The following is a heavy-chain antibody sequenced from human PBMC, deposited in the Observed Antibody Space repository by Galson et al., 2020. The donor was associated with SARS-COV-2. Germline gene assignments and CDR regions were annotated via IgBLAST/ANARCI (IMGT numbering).Heavy chain of an antibody. V-gene: IGHV4-31*03. CDR2: NYDSGTN. Sequence: ASETLSLTCTVSGGSISSGGYYWSWIRQQPGKGLEWIGHNYDSGTNYHNPSLKSRITISIATSKNQFSLKLSSVTAADTAVYYCARLTEIPLWLLQCYFDSWGQGTLVTGSS. D-gene: IGHD5-18*01. CDR3: ARLTEIPLWLLQCYFDS. CDR1: GGSISSGGYY. J-gene: IGHJ4*02.